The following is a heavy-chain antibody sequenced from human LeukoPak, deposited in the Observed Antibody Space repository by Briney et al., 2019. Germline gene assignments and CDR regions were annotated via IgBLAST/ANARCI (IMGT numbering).Heavy chain of an antibody. D-gene: IGHD3-10*01. J-gene: IGHJ3*02. CDR1: GGSISSSSYY. Sequence: PSETLSLTCTVSGGSISSSSYYWGWIRQPPGKGLEWIGSIYYSGSTYYNPSLKSRVTISVHTSKNQFSLKLSSVTAADTAVYCCARFGLDYYGSGSYYDDAFDIWGEGTMVTVSS. V-gene: IGHV4-39*01. CDR2: IYYSGST. CDR3: ARFGLDYYGSGSYYDDAFDI.